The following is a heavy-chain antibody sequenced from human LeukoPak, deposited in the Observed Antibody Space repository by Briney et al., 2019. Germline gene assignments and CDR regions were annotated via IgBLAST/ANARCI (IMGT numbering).Heavy chain of an antibody. CDR1: GFSFSTYS. V-gene: IGHV3-48*02. D-gene: IGHD2-2*01. CDR3: ARTGDSTGYYVWLDP. J-gene: IGHJ5*02. CDR2: INRNGDII. Sequence: GGSLRLSCAASGFSFSTYSMNWVRQAPGKGLEWISYINRNGDIIHYADSVKGRFTISRDNARNSLYLYMNSLGDEDTAVYYCARTGDSTGYYVWLDPWGQGTLVTVSS.